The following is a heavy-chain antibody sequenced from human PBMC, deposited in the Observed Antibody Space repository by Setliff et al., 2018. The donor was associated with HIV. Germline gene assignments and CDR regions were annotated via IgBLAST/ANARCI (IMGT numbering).Heavy chain of an antibody. D-gene: IGHD6-19*01. CDR3: ARLSATTGWPPSYFDS. Sequence: SETLSLTCTVSGGSVSSGSYYWGWIRQPPGKGLDWIGNIFFTGTIEYNASLSSRVTISVDRSKNQISLTLTSVTAADTAIYYCARLSATTGWPPSYFDSWGQGALVTVSS. J-gene: IGHJ4*02. CDR1: GGSVSSGSYY. V-gene: IGHV4-39*07. CDR2: IFFTGTI.